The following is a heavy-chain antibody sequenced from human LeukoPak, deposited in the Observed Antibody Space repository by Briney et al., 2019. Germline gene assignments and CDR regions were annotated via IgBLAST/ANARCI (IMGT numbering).Heavy chain of an antibody. V-gene: IGHV1-69*04. CDR3: AREETLGAYCSGGSCYSPYGMDV. CDR1: GYTFTSYD. D-gene: IGHD2-15*01. CDR2: IIPILGIA. Sequence: WASVKVSCKASGYTFTSYDINWVRQATGQGLEWMGRIIPILGIANYAQKFQGRVTITADKSTSTAYMELSSLRSEDTAVYYCAREETLGAYCSGGSCYSPYGMDVWGQGTTVTVSS. J-gene: IGHJ6*02.